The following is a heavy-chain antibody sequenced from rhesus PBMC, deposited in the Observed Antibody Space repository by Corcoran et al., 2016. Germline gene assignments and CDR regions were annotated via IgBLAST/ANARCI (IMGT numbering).Heavy chain of an antibody. CDR2: MNSGGGRT. J-gene: IGHJ4*01. CDR3: AKDRTSGSGLFGY. D-gene: IGHD6-31*01. Sequence: EVQLVETGGGLVQPGGSLKLSCAASGFTFSSYVMSWVRQGPGKEIEWFASMNSGGGRTYYAGSGNGRFTIARYNSNNTLSLQMNSLRAEDTAVYYCAKDRTSGSGLFGYWGQGVLVTVSS. V-gene: IGHV3S5*01. CDR1: GFTFSSYV.